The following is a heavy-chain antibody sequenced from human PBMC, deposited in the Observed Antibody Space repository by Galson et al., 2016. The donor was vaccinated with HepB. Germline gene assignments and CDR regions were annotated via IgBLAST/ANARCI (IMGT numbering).Heavy chain of an antibody. CDR1: GFTFNRYW. J-gene: IGHJ6*02. Sequence: SLRLSCAASGFTFNRYWLSWVRQAPGKGLEWVANIKQGGSEKYYVDSVKGRFTISRDNAKNSLYLQMNSPRAEDTAVYYCARDRRYCSSTSCDFYYYGMDVWGQGTTVTVSS. D-gene: IGHD2-2*01. CDR3: ARDRRYCSSTSCDFYYYGMDV. CDR2: IKQGGSEK. V-gene: IGHV3-7*03.